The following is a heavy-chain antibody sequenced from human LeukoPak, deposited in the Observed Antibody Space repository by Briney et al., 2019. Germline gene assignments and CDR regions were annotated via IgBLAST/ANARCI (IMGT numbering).Heavy chain of an antibody. J-gene: IGHJ6*02. CDR1: GFTVSSNY. CDR3: ARAPQRGYYYDSSGYPRPPLGYYYGMDV. D-gene: IGHD3-22*01. Sequence: PGGSLRLSCAASGFTVSSNYMSWVRQAPGKGLEWVSVIYSGGSTYYADSVKGRFTISRDNSKNTLYLQMNSLRAEDTAVYYCARAPQRGYYYDSSGYPRPPLGYYYGMDVWGQGTTVTVSS. V-gene: IGHV3-53*05. CDR2: IYSGGST.